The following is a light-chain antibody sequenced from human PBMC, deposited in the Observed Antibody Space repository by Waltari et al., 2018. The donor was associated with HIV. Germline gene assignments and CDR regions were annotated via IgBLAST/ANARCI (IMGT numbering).Light chain of an antibody. CDR3: YSTDSSANHRV. CDR2: EDT. CDR1: ALSKKY. V-gene: IGLV3-10*01. Sequence: SYELTQPPSVSVSPGQTARITCSGDALSKKYAYWYQQKSGLAPVLVIYEDTKRPSGTPERFSGSSSGTMATLTVSGAQVENEADYYCYSTDSSANHRVFGGGTKLTVL. J-gene: IGLJ2*01.